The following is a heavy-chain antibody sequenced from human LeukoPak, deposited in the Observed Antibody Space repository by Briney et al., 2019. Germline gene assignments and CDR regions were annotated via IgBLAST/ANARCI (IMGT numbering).Heavy chain of an antibody. J-gene: IGHJ4*02. V-gene: IGHV1-69*05. CDR3: ARDRGSTGTTGYFDY. D-gene: IGHD1-7*01. CDR1: GGTFSSYA. CDR2: IIPIFGTA. Sequence: SVKVSCKASGGTFSSYAISWVRQAPGQGLEWMGGIIPIFGTANYAQKFQGRVTITTDESTSTAYMELSSLRSEDTAVYYCARDRGSTGTTGYFDYWGQGTXVTVXS.